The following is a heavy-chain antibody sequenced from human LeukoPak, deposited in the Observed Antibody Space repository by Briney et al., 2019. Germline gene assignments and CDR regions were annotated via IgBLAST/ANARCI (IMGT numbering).Heavy chain of an antibody. D-gene: IGHD2-2*01. Sequence: GGSLRLSCAASGFTVSSNYMSWVRQAPGKGLEWVSVIYSGGSTYYADSVKGRFTISRDNSKNTLYLQVNSLRVEDTAVYYCAKDLCGSTSCYLDIWGQGAMVTVSS. V-gene: IGHV3-66*02. CDR3: AKDLCGSTSCYLDI. CDR2: IYSGGST. J-gene: IGHJ3*02. CDR1: GFTVSSNY.